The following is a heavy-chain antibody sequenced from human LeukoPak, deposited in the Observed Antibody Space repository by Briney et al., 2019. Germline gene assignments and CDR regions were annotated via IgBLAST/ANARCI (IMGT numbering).Heavy chain of an antibody. CDR1: GVSFNDYY. CDR3: TRMTTGHDY. CDR2: INHSGYT. Sequence: SATLSLTCAVSGVSFNDYYWSWVRQTPGKGLEWIGEINHSGYTNDSPSLKSRVTLSIDTSRKQFSLNLRSVTVADTGIYYCTRMTTGHDYWGQGTLVTVSS. D-gene: IGHD4-17*01. J-gene: IGHJ4*02. V-gene: IGHV4-34*01.